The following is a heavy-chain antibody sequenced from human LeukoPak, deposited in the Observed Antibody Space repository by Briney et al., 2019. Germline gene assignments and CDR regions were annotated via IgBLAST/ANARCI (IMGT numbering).Heavy chain of an antibody. CDR1: GFTFSSYG. CDR2: IWYDGSNK. J-gene: IGHJ4*02. V-gene: IGHV3-33*01. Sequence: GRSLRLSCAASGFTFSSYGMHWVRQAPGKGLEWVAVIWYDGSNKYYADSVKGRFTISRDNSKNTLYLQMNSLRAEGTAVYYCARGDGSGFIDYWGQGTLVTVSS. D-gene: IGHD3-22*01. CDR3: ARGDGSGFIDY.